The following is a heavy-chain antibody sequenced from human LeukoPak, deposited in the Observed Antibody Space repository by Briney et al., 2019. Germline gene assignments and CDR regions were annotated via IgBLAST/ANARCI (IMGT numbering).Heavy chain of an antibody. CDR2: MFYSGST. D-gene: IGHD4-17*01. V-gene: IGHV4-59*01. CDR3: ARDTAGAHDY. CDR1: GGSISSYY. J-gene: IGHJ4*02. Sequence: SETLSLTCTVSGGSISSYYWSWIRQPPGKGLEWIGYMFYSGSTNYNPSLKSRVTISVDTSKNQFSLKLSSVTAADTAVYYCARDTAGAHDYWGQGTLVTVSS.